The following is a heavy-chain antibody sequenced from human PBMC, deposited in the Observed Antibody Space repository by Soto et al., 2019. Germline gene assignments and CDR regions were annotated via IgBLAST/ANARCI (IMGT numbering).Heavy chain of an antibody. D-gene: IGHD6-13*01. Sequence: GASVKVSFKASGYTFTSYDINWVRQATGQGLEWMGWMNPNSGNTGYAQKFQGRVTMTRNTSISTAYMELSSLRSEDTAVYYCARGRIAAATRYYGMDVWGQGTTVTVSS. CDR3: ARGRIAAATRYYGMDV. CDR1: GYTFTSYD. V-gene: IGHV1-8*01. J-gene: IGHJ6*02. CDR2: MNPNSGNT.